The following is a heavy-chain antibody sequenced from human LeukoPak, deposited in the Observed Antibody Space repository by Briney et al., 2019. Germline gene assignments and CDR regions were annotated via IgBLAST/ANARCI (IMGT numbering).Heavy chain of an antibody. D-gene: IGHD1-14*01. CDR2: ISGSGGST. Sequence: GGSLRLSCAASGFTFSSYAMSWVRQAPGKGLEWVSAISGSGGSTYYADSVKGRFTISRDNSKNTLYLQMNSLGAEDTAVYYCAGYDPRFPSGNYYYGMDVWGQGTTVTVSS. J-gene: IGHJ6*02. CDR1: GFTFSSYA. CDR3: AGYDPRFPSGNYYYGMDV. V-gene: IGHV3-23*01.